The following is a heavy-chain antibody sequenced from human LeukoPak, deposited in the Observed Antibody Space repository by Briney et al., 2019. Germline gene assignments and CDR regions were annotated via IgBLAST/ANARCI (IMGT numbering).Heavy chain of an antibody. D-gene: IGHD6-25*01. CDR1: GFTFGSYG. V-gene: IGHV3-30*18. J-gene: IGHJ4*02. CDR3: AKDLDAALDY. Sequence: GGSLRLSCAASGFTFGSYGMHWVRQAPGKGLEWVAVISYDGSNKYYADSVKGRFTISRDNSKNTLYLQMNSLRAEDTAVYYCAKDLDAALDYWGQGTLVTVSS. CDR2: ISYDGSNK.